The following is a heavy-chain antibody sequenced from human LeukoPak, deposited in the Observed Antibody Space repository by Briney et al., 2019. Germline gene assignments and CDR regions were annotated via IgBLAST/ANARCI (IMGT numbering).Heavy chain of an antibody. CDR2: ISSSSSTI. CDR3: ARDPTIVVELPSSAFDI. D-gene: IGHD2-21*01. V-gene: IGHV3-48*01. J-gene: IGHJ3*02. CDR1: GFTFSSYS. Sequence: GGSLRLSCAASGFTFSSYSMNWVRQAPGKGLGWVSYISSSSSTIYYADSVKGRFTISRDNAKNSLYLQMNSLRAEDTAVYYCARDPTIVVELPSSAFDIWGQGTMVTVSS.